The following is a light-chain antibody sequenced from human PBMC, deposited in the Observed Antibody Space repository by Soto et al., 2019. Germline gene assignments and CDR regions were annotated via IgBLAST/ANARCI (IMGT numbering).Light chain of an antibody. Sequence: SYELTQPPSVSVSPGQTASITCSGDKLGDKYACWYQQKPGQSPVVVIYQDKKRPSGIPERFSGSNSGNTATLTISGTQATDEADYYCRAWDNNAAYVVFGGGTKLTVL. CDR3: RAWDNNAAYVV. V-gene: IGLV3-1*01. CDR2: QDK. CDR1: KLGDKY. J-gene: IGLJ2*01.